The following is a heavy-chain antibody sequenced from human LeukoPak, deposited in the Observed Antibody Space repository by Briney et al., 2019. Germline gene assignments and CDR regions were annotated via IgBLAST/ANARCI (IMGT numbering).Heavy chain of an antibody. CDR2: IIPILGIA. V-gene: IGHV1-69*04. CDR1: GGTFSSYA. Sequence: GSSVKVSCKASGGTFSSYAISWVRQAPGQGLEWMGRIIPILGIANYAQKFQGRVTITADKSTSTAYMELSSLRSEDTAVYYCATKNIVATRSSYYYYYGMDVWGQGTTVTVSS. D-gene: IGHD5-12*01. J-gene: IGHJ6*02. CDR3: ATKNIVATRSSYYYYYGMDV.